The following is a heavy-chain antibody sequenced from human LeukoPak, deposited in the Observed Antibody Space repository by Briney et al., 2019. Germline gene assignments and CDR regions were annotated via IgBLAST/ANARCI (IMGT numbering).Heavy chain of an antibody. CDR3: ARGTGYCVFDY. J-gene: IGHJ4*02. D-gene: IGHD3/OR15-3a*01. V-gene: IGHV3-74*01. CDR1: GFTFSSFW. CDR2: IKSDGSST. Sequence: PGGSLRLSCAASGFTFSSFWMHWVRQTPGKGLGWVSRIKSDGSSTTYADSVKGRFTISRDNAKNTLYLQMNSLGAEDTAVYYCARGTGYCVFDYWGQGTLVTVSS.